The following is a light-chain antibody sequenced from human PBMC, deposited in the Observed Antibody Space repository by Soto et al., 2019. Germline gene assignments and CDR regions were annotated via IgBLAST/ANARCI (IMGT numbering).Light chain of an antibody. J-gene: IGLJ3*02. CDR1: SSNIGAGYG. Sequence: QSALTQPPSVSGAPGQRVTISCTGNSSNIGAGYGVHWYQQLPGTAPKLLIYVNSNRPSGVPDRFSGSKSGTSASLAITGLQAEDEADYYCQSYDSSLSGWVFGGGTKPPS. CDR3: QSYDSSLSGWV. V-gene: IGLV1-40*01. CDR2: VNS.